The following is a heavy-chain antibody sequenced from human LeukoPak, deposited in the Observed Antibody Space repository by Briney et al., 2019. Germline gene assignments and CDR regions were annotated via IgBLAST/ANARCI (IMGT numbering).Heavy chain of an antibody. CDR3: ASSHFDSSGWYVQDY. V-gene: IGHV3-48*01. D-gene: IGHD6-19*01. CDR1: GFTFSSYS. Sequence: GGSLRLSCAASGFTFSSYSMNWVRQAPGKGLEWVSYISSSSSTIYYADSVKGRFTISRDNAKNSLYLQMNSLRAEDTAVYYCASSHFDSSGWYVQDYWGQGTLVTVSS. J-gene: IGHJ4*02. CDR2: ISSSSSTI.